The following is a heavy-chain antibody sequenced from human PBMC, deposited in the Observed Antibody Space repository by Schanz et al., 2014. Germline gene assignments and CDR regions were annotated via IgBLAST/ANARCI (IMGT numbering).Heavy chain of an antibody. J-gene: IGHJ4*02. CDR2: ITNKPNNYNT. D-gene: IGHD3-16*01. CDR1: GFAFNNYG. V-gene: IGHV3-72*01. Sequence: EVQLAESGGGVVQPGRSLRLSCAASGFAFNNYGMHWVRQAPGKGLEWVGRITNKPNNYNTEYAASVKGRFTISRDDSRNSLYLQMSSLKTEDTAVYYCVRLDVHDYWGQGTLVTVSA. CDR3: VRLDVHDY.